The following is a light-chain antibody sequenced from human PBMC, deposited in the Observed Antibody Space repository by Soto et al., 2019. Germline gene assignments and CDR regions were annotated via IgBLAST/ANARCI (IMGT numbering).Light chain of an antibody. V-gene: IGKV3-15*01. CDR1: QSVSSN. CDR3: QQYNNWPFT. J-gene: IGKJ4*02. Sequence: DIVMTQSPATLSVAPGERATLSCMANQSVSSNLAWYQQKPGQAPRLLIYGASTRATGIPARFSGSGSGTEFNLTISSLQSEDFAVYYCQQYNNWPFTFGGGTKVEIK. CDR2: GAS.